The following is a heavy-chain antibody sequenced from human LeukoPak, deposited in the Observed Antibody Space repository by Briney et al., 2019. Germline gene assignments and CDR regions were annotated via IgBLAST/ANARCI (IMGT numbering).Heavy chain of an antibody. CDR3: AREAPTTVVSTIDY. D-gene: IGHD4-23*01. Sequence: PSETLSLTCTVSGDSISSFYWSWIRQSAGKGLEWIGRIHTSGSTNYNPSLKSRVTMSVDTSKNQFSLKLSSVTAADTAVYYCAREAPTTVVSTIDYWGQGTLVTVSS. V-gene: IGHV4-4*07. CDR2: IHTSGST. CDR1: GDSISSFY. J-gene: IGHJ4*02.